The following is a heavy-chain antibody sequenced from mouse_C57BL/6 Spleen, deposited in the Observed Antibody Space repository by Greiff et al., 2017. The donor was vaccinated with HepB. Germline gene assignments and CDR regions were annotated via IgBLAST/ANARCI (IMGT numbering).Heavy chain of an antibody. J-gene: IGHJ2*01. CDR3: AMGGNDYGGGY. CDR2: IHPSDSDT. CDR1: GYTFTSYW. V-gene: IGHV1-74*01. D-gene: IGHD2-4*01. Sequence: QVHVKQPGAELVKPGASVKVSCKASGYTFTSYWMHWVKQRPGQGLEWIGRIHPSDSDTNYNQKFKGKATLTVDKSSSTAYMQLSSLTSEDSAVYYCAMGGNDYGGGYWGQGTTLTVSS.